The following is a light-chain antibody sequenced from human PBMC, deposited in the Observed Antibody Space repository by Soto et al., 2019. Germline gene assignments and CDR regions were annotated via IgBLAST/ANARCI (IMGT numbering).Light chain of an antibody. J-gene: IGLJ1*01. CDR3: CSSAGSCTFANYV. CDR2: EVS. Sequence: QSVLTQPASVSGSPGQSITISCTGTSSDVGSYNLVSWYQQHPGKAPKLMIYEVSKRPSGVSNRFSGSKSGNTASLTISGLQAEDEAYYYCCSSAGSCTFANYVFGTGTKVPVL. CDR1: SSDVGSYNL. V-gene: IGLV2-23*02.